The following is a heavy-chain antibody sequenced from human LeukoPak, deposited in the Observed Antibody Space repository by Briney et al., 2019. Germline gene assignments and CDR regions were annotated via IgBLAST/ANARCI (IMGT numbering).Heavy chain of an antibody. D-gene: IGHD1-14*01. J-gene: IGHJ6*02. Sequence: SETLSLTCTVSGGSISSGDYYWSWIRQPPGKGLEWIGYIYYSGSTYYNPSLKSRVTISVDTSKNQFSLKLSSVTAADTAVYYCAGDPAPVRDSGYYYYGMDVWGQGTTVIVSS. CDR3: AGDPAPVRDSGYYYYGMDV. CDR1: GGSISSGDYY. V-gene: IGHV4-30-4*01. CDR2: IYYSGST.